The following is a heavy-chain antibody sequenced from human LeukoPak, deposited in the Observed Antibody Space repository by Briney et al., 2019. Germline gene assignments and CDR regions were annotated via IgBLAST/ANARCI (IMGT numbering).Heavy chain of an antibody. CDR3: ARGGGLAAAGTRFDY. J-gene: IGHJ4*02. CDR1: GYTFTAYY. D-gene: IGHD6-13*01. Sequence: WASVKVSCKASGYTFTAYYMHWVRQAPGQGLEWMGWIDPNGGGTKYAQNFQGRVTMARDTPISTAYMELSRLTSDDTAVYYCARGGGLAAAGTRFDYWGQGTLVTVSS. CDR2: IDPNGGGT. V-gene: IGHV1-2*02.